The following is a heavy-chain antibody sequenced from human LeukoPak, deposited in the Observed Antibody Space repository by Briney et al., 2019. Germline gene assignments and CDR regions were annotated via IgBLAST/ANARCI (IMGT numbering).Heavy chain of an antibody. CDR2: MNPNSGNT. D-gene: IGHD2-15*01. Sequence: ASVKVSCKASGCTFTSYDINWVRQATGQGLEWMGWMNPNSGNTGYAQKFQGRVTMTRNTSISTAYMELSSLRSEDTAVYYCARARFVAATRGGDWFDPWGQGTLVTVSS. CDR3: ARARFVAATRGGDWFDP. J-gene: IGHJ5*02. CDR1: GCTFTSYD. V-gene: IGHV1-8*01.